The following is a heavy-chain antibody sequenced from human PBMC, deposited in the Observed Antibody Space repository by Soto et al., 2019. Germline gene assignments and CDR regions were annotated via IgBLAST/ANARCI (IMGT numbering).Heavy chain of an antibody. J-gene: IGHJ4*02. CDR1: GFTFSSVA. CDR2: IRGSGGSA. V-gene: IGHV3-23*01. CDR3: AKHLGYDILTGYPYYLDY. D-gene: IGHD3-9*01. Sequence: EVQLLESGGGLVQPGGSLRLSCAASGFTFSSVAMTWVRQAPGKGLEWVSSIRGSGGSAYFADSVKGRFLISRDNSKNTLYLQMNSLRGEDTAVYYCAKHLGYDILTGYPYYLDYWGQGTLVTVSS.